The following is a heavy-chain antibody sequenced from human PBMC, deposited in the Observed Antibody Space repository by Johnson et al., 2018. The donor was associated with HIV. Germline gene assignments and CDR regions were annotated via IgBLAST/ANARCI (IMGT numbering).Heavy chain of an antibody. V-gene: IGHV3-30-3*01. J-gene: IGHJ3*02. CDR1: GFSFSSYA. D-gene: IGHD3-16*01. CDR2: VSYETTNK. CDR3: ARGSHAKGDAFDI. Sequence: QVQLVESGGGVVQAGRSLRLSCAASGFSFSSYALRWVRQAPGKGLEWVAVVSYETTNKHYADSVKGRFTISRDNSKNTLYLQMNSLRAEDTAVYYCARGSHAKGDAFDIWGQGTMVTVSS.